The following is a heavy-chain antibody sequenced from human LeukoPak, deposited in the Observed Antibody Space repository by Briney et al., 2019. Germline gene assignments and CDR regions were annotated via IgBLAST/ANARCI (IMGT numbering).Heavy chain of an antibody. CDR1: GGSISSYY. CDR3: ARLSSIAARRPHYYYGMDI. Sequence: PSETLSLTCTVSGGSISSYYWSWIRQPPGKGLEWIGCIYYSGSANYNPSLKSRVTISVDTSKNQFSLKLSSVTAADTAVYYCARLSSIAARRPHYYYGMDIWGQGTTVTVSS. V-gene: IGHV4-59*12. D-gene: IGHD6-6*01. J-gene: IGHJ6*02. CDR2: IYYSGSA.